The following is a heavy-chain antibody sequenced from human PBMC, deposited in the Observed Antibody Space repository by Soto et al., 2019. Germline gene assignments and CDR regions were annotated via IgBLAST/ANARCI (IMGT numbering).Heavy chain of an antibody. J-gene: IGHJ4*02. CDR1: GYTLTELS. CDR3: ATVRIQLWFFDY. D-gene: IGHD5-18*01. Sequence: ASVKVSCKVSGYTLTELSMHRVRQAPGKGLEWMGGFDPEDGETIYAQKFQGRVTMTEDTSTDTAYMELSSLRSEDTAVYYCATVRIQLWFFDYWGQGTLVTVSS. V-gene: IGHV1-24*01. CDR2: FDPEDGET.